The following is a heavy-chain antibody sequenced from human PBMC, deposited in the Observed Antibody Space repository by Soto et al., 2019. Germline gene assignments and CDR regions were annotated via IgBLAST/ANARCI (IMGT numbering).Heavy chain of an antibody. CDR3: ARGRGTMIVVGPYYYGMDV. V-gene: IGHV1-69*12. CDR2: IIPIFGTA. D-gene: IGHD3-22*01. Sequence: QVQLVQSGAEVKKPGSSVKVSCKASGGTFSSYAISWVRQAPGQGLEWMGGIIPIFGTANYAQKFQGRVTITADESTRTADIELSSLRSEDTAVYYCARGRGTMIVVGPYYYGMDVWGQWTTVTVSS. J-gene: IGHJ6*02. CDR1: GGTFSSYA.